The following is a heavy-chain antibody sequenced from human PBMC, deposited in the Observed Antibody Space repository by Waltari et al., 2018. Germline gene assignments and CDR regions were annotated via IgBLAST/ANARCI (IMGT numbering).Heavy chain of an antibody. CDR1: GYTFTGYY. CDR3: ARSVGATPDY. Sequence: QVQLVQSGAEVKKPGASVKVSCKAAGYTFTGYYMHWVRQAPGQGLEGMGWFNPNRCGKNYAQKFQGRVTMPSDTSISTAYMELSRLRSDDTAVYYRARSVGATPDYWGQGTLVTVSS. CDR2: FNPNRCGK. D-gene: IGHD1-26*01. J-gene: IGHJ4*02. V-gene: IGHV1-2*02.